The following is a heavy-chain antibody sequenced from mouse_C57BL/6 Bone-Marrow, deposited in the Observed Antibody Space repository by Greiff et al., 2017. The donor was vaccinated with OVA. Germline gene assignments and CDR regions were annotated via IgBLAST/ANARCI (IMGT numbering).Heavy chain of an antibody. J-gene: IGHJ2*01. CDR2: IDPSDSYT. V-gene: IGHV1-69*01. D-gene: IGHD1-1*01. Sequence: QVQLQQPGAELVMPGASVKLSCKASGYTFTSYWMHWVKQRPGQGLEWIGEIDPSDSYTNYNQKFKGKSTLTVDKSSSTAYMQLSSLTSEDSAVYYCARLLLLKENYFDYWGQGTTLTVSS. CDR1: GYTFTSYW. CDR3: ARLLLLKENYFDY.